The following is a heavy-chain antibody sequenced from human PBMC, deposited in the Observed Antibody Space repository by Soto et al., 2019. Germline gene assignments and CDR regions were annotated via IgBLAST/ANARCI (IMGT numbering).Heavy chain of an antibody. D-gene: IGHD6-13*01. CDR3: ASGASRWYPYFFDS. CDR1: EGTFNSYA. J-gene: IGHJ4*02. V-gene: IGHV1-69*01. Sequence: QAPVVQSGAEVRKPESSVKLSCKASEGTFNSYAIAWVRQAPGQGLEWMGGIIPYYNTLNYAQKFQDRVTITADDSTNTVYMELSSLRSDDTAVYFCASGASRWYPYFFDSWAQGTLVTVSS. CDR2: IIPYYNTL.